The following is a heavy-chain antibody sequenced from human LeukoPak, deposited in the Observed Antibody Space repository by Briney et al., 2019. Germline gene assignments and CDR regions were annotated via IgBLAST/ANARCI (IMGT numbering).Heavy chain of an antibody. CDR3: ARHSVGAVAGNPCDY. Sequence: GGSLRLSCAASGFTFSNFAISWVRQSPGRGLGWVSPISASGDTIYYADSMKGRFTISRDNSKSPLYLQMNSLRAEDTALYFCARHSVGAVAGNPCDYWGQGALVTVSS. J-gene: IGHJ4*02. D-gene: IGHD6-19*01. CDR2: ISASGDTI. V-gene: IGHV3-23*01. CDR1: GFTFSNFA.